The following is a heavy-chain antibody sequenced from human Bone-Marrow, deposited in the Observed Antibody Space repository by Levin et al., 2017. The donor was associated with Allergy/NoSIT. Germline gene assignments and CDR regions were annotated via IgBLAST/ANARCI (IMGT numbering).Heavy chain of an antibody. CDR1: GFTFSDYE. CDR3: TRVHYDFWPGYSADYFDA. Sequence: GGSLRLSCAGSGFTFSDYEMSWVRQAPGKSPEWISYISNTAFTINYADSVKGRFTISRDNARSSLSLHMTSLRVEDTAMYYCTRVHYDFWPGYSADYFDAWGQGVLVTVSS. CDR2: ISNTAFTI. D-gene: IGHD3-3*01. V-gene: IGHV3-48*03. J-gene: IGHJ4*02.